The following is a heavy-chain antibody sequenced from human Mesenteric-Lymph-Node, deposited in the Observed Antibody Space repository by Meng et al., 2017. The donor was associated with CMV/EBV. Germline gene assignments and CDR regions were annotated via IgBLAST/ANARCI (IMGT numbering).Heavy chain of an antibody. V-gene: IGHV3-33*06. Sequence: TFSSYGMHWVRQAPGKGLEWVAVIWYDGSNKYYADSVKGRFTISRDNSKNTLYLQMNSLRAEDTAVYYCAKSGARYCSSTSCTNWFDPWGQGTLVTVSS. J-gene: IGHJ5*02. CDR1: TFSSYG. D-gene: IGHD2-2*01. CDR3: AKSGARYCSSTSCTNWFDP. CDR2: IWYDGSNK.